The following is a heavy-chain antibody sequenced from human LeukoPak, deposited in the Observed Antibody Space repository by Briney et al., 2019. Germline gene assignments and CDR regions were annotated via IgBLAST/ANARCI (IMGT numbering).Heavy chain of an antibody. CDR2: ISGKGDKT. CDR1: GITFEDYG. Sequence: GGSLRLSCVASGITFEDYGIHWVRQAPGKGLEWVSLISGKGDKTYYVDSVKGRFTVSRDNSRNTLYLQMDSLRDEDTAFYYCAVPTIYGVGAFYVWGQGTMLMVSS. J-gene: IGHJ3*01. CDR3: AVPTIYGVGAFYV. V-gene: IGHV3-43*02. D-gene: IGHD2/OR15-2a*01.